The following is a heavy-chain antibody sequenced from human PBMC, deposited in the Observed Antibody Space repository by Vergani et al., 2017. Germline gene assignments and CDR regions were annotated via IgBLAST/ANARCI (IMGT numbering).Heavy chain of an antibody. Sequence: QVQLVQSGAEVKKPGASVKVSCKASGYTFTSYGISWVRQAPGQGLEWMGGIIPIFGTANYAQKFQGRVTITADESTSTAYMELSSLRSEDTAVYYCASRDITIFGVVIIRGYYYYGMDVWGQGP. CDR1: GYTFTSYG. CDR3: ASRDITIFGVVIIRGYYYYGMDV. V-gene: IGHV1-69*13. J-gene: IGHJ6*02. CDR2: IIPIFGTA. D-gene: IGHD3-3*01.